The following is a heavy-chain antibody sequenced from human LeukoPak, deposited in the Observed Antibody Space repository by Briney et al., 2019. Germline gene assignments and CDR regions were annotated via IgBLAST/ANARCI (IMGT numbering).Heavy chain of an antibody. CDR2: IYYSGST. CDR3: ARVRIGADPFVAFDI. Sequence: TGGSLRLSCAASGFNFANHAMSWIRQPPGKGLEWIGYIYYSGSTNYNPSLKSRVTISVDTSKNQFSLKLSSVTAADTAVYYCARVRIGADPFVAFDIRGQGTMVTVSS. D-gene: IGHD1-26*01. J-gene: IGHJ3*02. V-gene: IGHV4-59*11. CDR1: GFNFANHA.